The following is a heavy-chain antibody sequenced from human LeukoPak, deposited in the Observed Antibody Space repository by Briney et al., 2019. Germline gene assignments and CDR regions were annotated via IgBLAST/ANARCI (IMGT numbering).Heavy chain of an antibody. J-gene: IGHJ3*02. Sequence: GGSLRLSCAASGFTFTDLWMHWVRQAPGGGLVWVSRVKGDEISTLYADSVKGRFTISRDNAKNTLYLQMNSLRADDTALYYCATGPYSAFEMWGQGTVITVSS. CDR3: ATGPYSAFEM. V-gene: IGHV3-74*01. CDR2: VKGDEIST. CDR1: GFTFTDLW. D-gene: IGHD2-21*01.